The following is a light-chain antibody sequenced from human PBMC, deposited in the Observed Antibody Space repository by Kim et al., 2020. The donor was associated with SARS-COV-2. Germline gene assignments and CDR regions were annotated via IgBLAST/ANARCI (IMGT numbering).Light chain of an antibody. CDR2: YAS. J-gene: IGKJ4*01. CDR1: QSVLYSSNSKNY. Sequence: ATINCKSSQSVLYSSNSKNYLAWYQQRPGQPPKLLIYYASTRESGVPDRFVGSVSGTDFTLTVSNLQAEDVAVYYCQQYYSAPLTFGGGTKVDIK. V-gene: IGKV4-1*01. CDR3: QQYYSAPLT.